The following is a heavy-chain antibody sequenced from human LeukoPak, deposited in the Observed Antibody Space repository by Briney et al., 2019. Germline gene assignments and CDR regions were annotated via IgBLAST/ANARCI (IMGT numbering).Heavy chain of an antibody. Sequence: PSETLSLTCTVSGGSISSSSYYWGWIRQPPGKGLEGIGSIYYSGSTYYNPSLKSRVTISVETSKNQFSLKLSSVTAADPAVYYCARDSADYDILTGYYWVPLKIGWFDPWGQGTLVTVSS. J-gene: IGHJ5*02. CDR2: IYYSGST. D-gene: IGHD3-9*01. V-gene: IGHV4-39*07. CDR3: ARDSADYDILTGYYWVPLKIGWFDP. CDR1: GGSISSSSYY.